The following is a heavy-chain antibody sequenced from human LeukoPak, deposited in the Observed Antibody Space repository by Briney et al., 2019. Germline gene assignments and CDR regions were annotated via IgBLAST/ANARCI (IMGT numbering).Heavy chain of an antibody. D-gene: IGHD2-15*01. CDR2: INHSGST. V-gene: IGHV4-34*01. J-gene: IGHJ5*02. CDR1: GGSFSGYY. CDR3: ARAGRGGSTNWFDP. Sequence: SETLSLTCAVYGGSFSGYYWSWIRQPPGKGLEWIGEINHSGSTNYNPSLKSRVTISVDTSKKQFSLKLSSVTAADTAVYYCARAGRGGSTNWFDPWGQGTLVTVSS.